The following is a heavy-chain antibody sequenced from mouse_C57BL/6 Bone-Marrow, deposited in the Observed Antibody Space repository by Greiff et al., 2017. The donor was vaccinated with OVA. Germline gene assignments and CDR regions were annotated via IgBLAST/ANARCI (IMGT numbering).Heavy chain of an antibody. CDR1: GYTFTSYW. CDR3: ARDDKGGLHCYTMDY. J-gene: IGHJ4*01. D-gene: IGHD2-13*01. V-gene: IGHV1-69*01. CDR2: IDPSDSYT. Sequence: QVQLQQSGAELLMPGASVKLSCKASGYTFTSYWMHWVKQRPGQGLEWIGEIDPSDSYTNYNQKFKGKSTLTVDKSSSTAYMQLSSLTSEDSAVXYCARDDKGGLHCYTMDYWGQGTSVTVSS.